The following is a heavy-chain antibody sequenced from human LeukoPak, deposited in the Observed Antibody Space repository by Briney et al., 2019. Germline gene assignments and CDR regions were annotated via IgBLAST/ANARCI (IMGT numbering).Heavy chain of an antibody. V-gene: IGHV3-64*01. Sequence: GGSLRLSCAASGFTFSSYAMHWVRQAPGKGLEYVSAISSNGGSTYCANSVKGRFTISRDNSKNTLYLQMGSLRAEDMAVYYCARSAYSSGWYWRAFDIWGQGTMVTVSS. D-gene: IGHD6-19*01. CDR2: ISSNGGST. CDR1: GFTFSSYA. J-gene: IGHJ3*02. CDR3: ARSAYSSGWYWRAFDI.